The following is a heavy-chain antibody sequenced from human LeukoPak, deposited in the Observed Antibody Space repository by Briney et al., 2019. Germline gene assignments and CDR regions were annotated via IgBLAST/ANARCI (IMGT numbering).Heavy chain of an antibody. CDR2: IYTSGST. CDR3: ARERRYYDSSGYLVDY. J-gene: IGHJ4*02. V-gene: IGHV4-4*07. CDR1: GGSISSYY. Sequence: PSETLSLTCTVSGGSISSYYWSWIRQPAGKGLEWIGRIYTSGSTNYNPSLKSRVTMSVDTSKNQFSLKLSSVTAADTAVYYCARERRYYDSSGYLVDYWGQGTLVTVSS. D-gene: IGHD3-22*01.